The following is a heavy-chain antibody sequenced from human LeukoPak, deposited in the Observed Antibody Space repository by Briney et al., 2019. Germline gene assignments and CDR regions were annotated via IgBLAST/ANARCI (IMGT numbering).Heavy chain of an antibody. CDR2: IYTSGST. CDR3: ARGHYYDSSGYYYGRSDAFDI. CDR1: GGSISSYC. V-gene: IGHV4-4*07. Sequence: PSETLSLTCTVSGGSISSYCWSWIRQPGGKGLEWIGRIYTSGSTNYNPSLKSRVTMSVDTSKNQFSLKLSSVTAADTAVYYCARGHYYDSSGYYYGRSDAFDIWGQGTMVTVSS. D-gene: IGHD3-22*01. J-gene: IGHJ3*02.